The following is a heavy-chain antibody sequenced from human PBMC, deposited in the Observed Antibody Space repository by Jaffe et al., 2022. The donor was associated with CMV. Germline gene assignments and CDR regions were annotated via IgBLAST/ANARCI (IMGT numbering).Heavy chain of an antibody. Sequence: QVQLVESGGGLVKAGGSLRLSCAASGFTFSDYYMSWVRQAPGKGLEWVSYISSSGSYTKDAESVKGRFTISRDNVKNSLYLQMNSLGAEDTAVYYCARDSTLSETYYVKGAFDTWGQGTMVTVSS. CDR1: GFTFSDYY. V-gene: IGHV3-11*06. D-gene: IGHD3-10*02. CDR3: ARDSTLSETYYVKGAFDT. J-gene: IGHJ3*02. CDR2: ISSSGSYT.